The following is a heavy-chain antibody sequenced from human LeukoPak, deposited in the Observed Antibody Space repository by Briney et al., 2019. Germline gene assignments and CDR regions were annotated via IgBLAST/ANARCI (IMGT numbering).Heavy chain of an antibody. CDR3: AFQQYSGFDY. Sequence: PSETLSLTCAVYGGSFSGYYWSWIRQPPGKGLEWIGEINHSGSTNYNPSLKSRVTISVDTSKNQFSLKLSSVTAADTAVYYCAFQQYSGFDYWGQGNLVTVSS. V-gene: IGHV4-34*01. D-gene: IGHD5-12*01. CDR1: GGSFSGYY. J-gene: IGHJ4*02. CDR2: INHSGST.